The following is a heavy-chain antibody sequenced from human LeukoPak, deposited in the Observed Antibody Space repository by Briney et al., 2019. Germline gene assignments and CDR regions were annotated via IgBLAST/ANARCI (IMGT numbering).Heavy chain of an antibody. V-gene: IGHV3-30-3*01. D-gene: IGHD6-13*01. CDR2: ISYDGSNK. J-gene: IGHJ4*02. CDR3: ARASGAAAGLSGY. Sequence: GGSLRLSCAASGFTFSSYAMHWVRQAPGKGLEWVAVISYDGSNKYYADSVKGRFTISRDNSKNTLYLQMNGLRAEDTAVYYCARASGAAAGLSGYWGQGTLVTVSS. CDR1: GFTFSSYA.